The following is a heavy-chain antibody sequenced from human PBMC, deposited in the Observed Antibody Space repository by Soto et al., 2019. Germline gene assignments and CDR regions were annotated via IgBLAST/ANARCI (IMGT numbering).Heavy chain of an antibody. CDR1: GGSIISSSTYY. CDR3: ASVRSSSYFDY. Sequence: SETLSLTCTVSGGSIISSSTYYWGWIRQPPGKGLEWIGNIYYSGSTYYNPSLKSRVTISVDTSKNQFSLQLSSVTAADTAVFYCASVRSSSYFDYWGQGTLVTVSS. CDR2: IYYSGST. D-gene: IGHD4-17*01. J-gene: IGHJ4*02. V-gene: IGHV4-39*01.